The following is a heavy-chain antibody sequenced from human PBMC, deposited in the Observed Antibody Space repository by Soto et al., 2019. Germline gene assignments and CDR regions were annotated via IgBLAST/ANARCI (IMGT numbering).Heavy chain of an antibody. D-gene: IGHD2-8*02. CDR1: GYTFSNYA. Sequence: PGGSLRLSCAASGYTFSNYAMSWVRQAPGKGLEWVSLTSGSGDSTYYADSVKGRFTISRDNSKNTLYLQMNSLRAEDTAIYYCAKSLLAHAFDIWGQGTVVTVSS. CDR2: TSGSGDST. J-gene: IGHJ3*02. V-gene: IGHV3-23*01. CDR3: AKSLLAHAFDI.